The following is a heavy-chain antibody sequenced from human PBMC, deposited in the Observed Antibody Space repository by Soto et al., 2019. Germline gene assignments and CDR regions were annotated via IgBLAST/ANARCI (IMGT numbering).Heavy chain of an antibody. Sequence: PGGSLRLSCAASGFTFRSYAMHWVRQAPGKGLEWVAVISYDGSNKYYADSVKGRFTISRDNSKNTLYLQMNSLRAEDTAVYYCARARTPSNWFDPWGQGTLVTVSS. CDR1: GFTFRSYA. CDR2: ISYDGSNK. J-gene: IGHJ5*02. CDR3: ARARTPSNWFDP. D-gene: IGHD6-6*01. V-gene: IGHV3-30-3*01.